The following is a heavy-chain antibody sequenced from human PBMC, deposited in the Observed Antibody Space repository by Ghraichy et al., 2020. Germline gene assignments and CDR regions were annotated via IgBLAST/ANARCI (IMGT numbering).Heavy chain of an antibody. J-gene: IGHJ3*02. CDR2: IYYSGST. Sequence: SETLSLTCTVSGGSISSSSYYWGWIRQPPGKGLEWIGSIYYSGSTYYNPSLKSRVTISVDTSKNQFSLKLSSVTAADTAVYYCASEIVEMATNDAFDIWGQGTMVTVSS. V-gene: IGHV4-39*01. D-gene: IGHD5-24*01. CDR1: GGSISSSSYY. CDR3: ASEIVEMATNDAFDI.